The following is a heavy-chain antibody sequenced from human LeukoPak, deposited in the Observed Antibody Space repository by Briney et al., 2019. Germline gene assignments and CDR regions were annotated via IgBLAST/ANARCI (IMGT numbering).Heavy chain of an antibody. CDR3: ARDPVGGSAIFDY. CDR1: GDSVSSNSAA. J-gene: IGHJ4*01. CDR2: TYYRSKWYY. V-gene: IGHV6-1*01. Sequence: SQTLSLTCAISGDSVSSNSAAWNWIRQSPSRGLEWLGRTYYRSKWYYDYAVAVKSRISINPDTSKNQFSLQLSSVTPEDTAVYYCARDPVGGSAIFDYWGQGTLVTVSS. D-gene: IGHD3-16*01.